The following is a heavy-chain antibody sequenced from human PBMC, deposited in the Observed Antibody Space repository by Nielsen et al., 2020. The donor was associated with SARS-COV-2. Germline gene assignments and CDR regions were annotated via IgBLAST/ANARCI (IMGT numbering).Heavy chain of an antibody. CDR2: INPSGGST. Sequence: ASVKVSCKASGYTFTSYYMHWVRQAPGQGLEWMGIINPSGGSTSYAQKFQGRVTMTRDTSTSTVYMELSSLRSEDTAVYYCARGALSSGWWGWGMDVWGQGTTVTVSS. CDR3: ARGALSSGWWGWGMDV. D-gene: IGHD6-19*01. V-gene: IGHV1-46*01. J-gene: IGHJ6*02. CDR1: GYTFTSYY.